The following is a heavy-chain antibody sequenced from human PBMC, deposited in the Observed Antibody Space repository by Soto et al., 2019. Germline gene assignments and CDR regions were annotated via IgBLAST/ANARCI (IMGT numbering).Heavy chain of an antibody. CDR1: GGSISSGDYY. V-gene: IGHV4-30-4*01. J-gene: IGHJ5*02. CDR3: ARARDCSGGRCYAFNWFDP. CDR2: IYYSGNS. Sequence: QVQLQESGPGLVKPSQTLSLTCTVCGGSISSGDYYWSWIRQPPGKGLEWIAYIYYSGNSYYNPSLKSRVTISVDTSKNQFSLMLRSVTAADTAVYYCARARDCSGGRCYAFNWFDPWGQGTLVTVSS. D-gene: IGHD2-15*01.